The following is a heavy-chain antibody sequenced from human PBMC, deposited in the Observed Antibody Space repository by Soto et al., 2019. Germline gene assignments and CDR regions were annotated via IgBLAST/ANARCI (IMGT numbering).Heavy chain of an antibody. CDR2: IYYSGST. D-gene: IGHD2-15*01. CDR1: GGSISSYY. CDR3: ARSYRRYCSGGSCYSYSYYYMDV. V-gene: IGHV4-59*01. Sequence: QVQLQESGPGLVKPSETLSLTCTVSGGSISSYYWSWIRQPPGKGLEWIGYIYYSGSTNYNPSLKSRVTISVDPSKNQFSLKLSSVTATDTAVYYCARSYRRYCSGGSCYSYSYYYMDVWGKGTTVTVSS. J-gene: IGHJ6*03.